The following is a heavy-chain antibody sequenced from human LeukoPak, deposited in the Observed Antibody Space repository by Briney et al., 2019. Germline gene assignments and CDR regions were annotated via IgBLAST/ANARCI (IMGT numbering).Heavy chain of an antibody. CDR2: ISAYNGDT. J-gene: IGHJ3*02. Sequence: DSVKVSCKASGYTFNSYGFSWVRQAPGQGLEWMGWISAYNGDTNFAQKLQGRVTMTTDTSASTAFLELRSLKSDDTAVYYCARGAYCGGDCSSSDSFDIWGQGTMVTVSS. D-gene: IGHD2-21*02. CDR1: GYTFNSYG. CDR3: ARGAYCGGDCSSSDSFDI. V-gene: IGHV1-18*01.